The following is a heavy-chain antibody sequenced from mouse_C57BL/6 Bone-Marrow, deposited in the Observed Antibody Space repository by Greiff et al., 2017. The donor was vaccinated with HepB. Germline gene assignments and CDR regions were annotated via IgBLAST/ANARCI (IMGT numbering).Heavy chain of an antibody. CDR3: ARGPSNYGNPHYYAMDY. CDR1: GYTFTSSG. Sequence: VQLQQSGAELARPGASVKLSCKASGYTFTSSGISWVKQRTGQGLEWIGEIYPRSGNTYYNEKFKGKATLTADKSSSTAYMELRSLTSEDSAVYFCARGPSNYGNPHYYAMDYWGQGTSVTVSS. CDR2: IYPRSGNT. D-gene: IGHD2-1*01. J-gene: IGHJ4*01. V-gene: IGHV1-81*01.